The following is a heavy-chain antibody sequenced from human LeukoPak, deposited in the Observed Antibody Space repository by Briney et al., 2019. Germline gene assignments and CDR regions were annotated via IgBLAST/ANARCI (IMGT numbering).Heavy chain of an antibody. CDR3: AKLCSGGSCYWNY. CDR1: GFTFSSYE. D-gene: IGHD2-15*01. J-gene: IGHJ4*02. V-gene: IGHV3-23*01. Sequence: PGGSLRLSCAASGFTFSSYEMNWVRQAPGKGLEWVSHISASGRTTDYADSVKGRFTISRDNSKNTVYLQMNSLRAEDTAVYYCAKLCSGGSCYWNYWGQGTLVTVSS. CDR2: ISASGRTT.